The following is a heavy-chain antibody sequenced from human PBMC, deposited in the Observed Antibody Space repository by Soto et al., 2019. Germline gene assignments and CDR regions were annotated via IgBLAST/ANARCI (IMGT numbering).Heavy chain of an antibody. CDR2: ISAYNGNT. Sequence: ASVKVCCKASGYTFTSYGISWVRQAPGQGLEWMGWISAYNGNTNYAQKLQGRVTMTTDTSTSTAYMELRSLRSDDTAVYYCARDGSLFTPTVSLDYWGQGTLVTVSS. V-gene: IGHV1-18*01. D-gene: IGHD1-26*01. J-gene: IGHJ4*02. CDR1: GYTFTSYG. CDR3: ARDGSLFTPTVSLDY.